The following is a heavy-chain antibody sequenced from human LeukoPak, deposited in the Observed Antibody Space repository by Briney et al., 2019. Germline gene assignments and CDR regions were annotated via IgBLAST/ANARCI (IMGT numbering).Heavy chain of an antibody. V-gene: IGHV4-39*07. CDR3: ARVGCGSGSYCQAFDY. CDR2: IYYSGST. Sequence: PSETLSLTCTVSGGSISSSSYYWGWIRQPPGKGLEWIGSIYYSGSTYYNPSLKSRVTISVDTSKNQFSLKLSSVTAADTAVYYCARVGCGSGSYCQAFDYWGQGTLVAVSS. J-gene: IGHJ4*02. CDR1: GGSISSSSYY. D-gene: IGHD3-10*01.